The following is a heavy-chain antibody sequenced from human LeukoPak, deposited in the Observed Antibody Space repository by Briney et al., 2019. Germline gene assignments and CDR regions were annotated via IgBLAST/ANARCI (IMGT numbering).Heavy chain of an antibody. CDR1: GFTFSGSA. CDR2: IRSKANSYTT. J-gene: IGHJ4*02. CDR3: TRAREGGNDY. Sequence: GGSLRLSCAASGFTFSGSAMHWVRQASGKGLEWVGRIRSKANSYTTAYAASVKGRFTISRDDSKNTAYLQMNSLKTEDTAAYYCTRAREGGNDYWGQGTLVTVSS. V-gene: IGHV3-73*01. D-gene: IGHD1-26*01.